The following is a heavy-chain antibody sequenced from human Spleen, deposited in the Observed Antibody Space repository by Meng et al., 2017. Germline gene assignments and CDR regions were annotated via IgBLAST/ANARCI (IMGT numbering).Heavy chain of an antibody. V-gene: IGHV1-18*01. CDR3: ARGGGGKAKNWFDP. D-gene: IGHD4-23*01. CDR2: ISAYNCNT. Sequence: ASVKVSCKASGYTFTSYGISWVRQAPGQGLEWMGWISAYNCNTNNAQKLQGRVTMTTDTSTSTAHMELRSLSSDDTAVYYCARGGGGKAKNWFDPWGQGTLVTVSS. J-gene: IGHJ5*02. CDR1: GYTFTSYG.